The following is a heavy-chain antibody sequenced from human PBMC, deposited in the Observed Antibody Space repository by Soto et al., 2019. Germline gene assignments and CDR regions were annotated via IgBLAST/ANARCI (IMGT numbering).Heavy chain of an antibody. V-gene: IGHV3-23*01. CDR2: ISGSGGST. Sequence: EVQLLESGGGLVQPGGSLRLSCAASGFTFSSYAMSWVRQAPGKGLEWVSAISGSGGSTYYADSVKGRFTISRDNSKNTLYLQMNSMRAEDTAVYYCAKVGYSRSSFGMDVWGQGTTVTVSS. CDR3: AKVGYSRSSFGMDV. J-gene: IGHJ6*02. CDR1: GFTFSSYA. D-gene: IGHD6-13*01.